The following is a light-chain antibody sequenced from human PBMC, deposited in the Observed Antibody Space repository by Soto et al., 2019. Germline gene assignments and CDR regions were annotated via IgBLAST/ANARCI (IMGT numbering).Light chain of an antibody. CDR1: QSISSW. J-gene: IGKJ5*01. V-gene: IGKV1-5*03. CDR3: QQLNSYSSIT. CDR2: KAS. Sequence: DIQMTQSPSTLSASVGDRVTITCRSSQSISSWLAWYQQKPGKAPKLLIYKASSLESGVPSRFSGSGSGTEFTLTISSLQPEDFATYYCQQLNSYSSITFGQGTRVEIK.